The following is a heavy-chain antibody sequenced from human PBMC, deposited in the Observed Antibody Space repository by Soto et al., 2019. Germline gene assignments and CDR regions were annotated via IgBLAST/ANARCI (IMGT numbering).Heavy chain of an antibody. CDR1: GYSFTSYW. Sequence: PGESLKISCKGSGYSFTSYWIGWVRQMPGKGLEWMGIIYPGDSDTRYSPSFQGQVTISADKSISTAYLQWSSLKASDTAMYYCARHWGSVVVVPAAMPGPPYYYMDVWGKGTTVTVS. V-gene: IGHV5-51*01. CDR2: IYPGDSDT. J-gene: IGHJ6*03. CDR3: ARHWGSVVVVPAAMPGPPYYYMDV. D-gene: IGHD2-2*01.